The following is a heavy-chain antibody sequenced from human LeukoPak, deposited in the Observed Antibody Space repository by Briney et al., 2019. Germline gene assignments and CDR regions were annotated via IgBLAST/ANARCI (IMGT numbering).Heavy chain of an antibody. CDR3: ARMGGYSGYATH. Sequence: SETLSLTCTVSGGSISTYYWSWIRQPPGKGLEWIGYIHYSGTTNYNPSLKNRVTISLDTSKNQFSLNLSSVTAADTAVYFCARMGGYSGYATHWGQGTLVTVSS. J-gene: IGHJ4*02. CDR1: GGSISTYY. CDR2: IHYSGTT. V-gene: IGHV4-59*08. D-gene: IGHD5-12*01.